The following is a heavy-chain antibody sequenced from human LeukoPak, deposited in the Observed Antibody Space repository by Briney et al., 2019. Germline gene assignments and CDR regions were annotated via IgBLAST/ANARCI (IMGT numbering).Heavy chain of an antibody. CDR2: MKQDGSEK. D-gene: IGHD1-7*01. CDR3: SSGNYADWFDP. V-gene: IGHV3-7*01. Sequence: PGGSLRLSCAASGFTFSSYWMSWVRQAPGKGLEWVANMKQDGSEKYYVDSVKGRFTISRDNAKNSLYLQMNSLRAEDTAVYYCSSGNYADWFDPWGQGTLVTVSS. J-gene: IGHJ5*02. CDR1: GFTFSSYW.